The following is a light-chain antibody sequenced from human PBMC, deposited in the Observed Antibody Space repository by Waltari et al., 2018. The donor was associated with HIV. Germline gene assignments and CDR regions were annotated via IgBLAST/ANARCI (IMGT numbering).Light chain of an antibody. Sequence: DILMTQSPDSLAVSLGERATTSCKSSQTALYNSNNKNHVAWYQQKAGQPPQLLIYWASIREIGVPERFTGGGSGTDFNLTISSLRADDVAVYYCQHFFTFPRTFGQGTKVEI. J-gene: IGKJ1*01. CDR2: WAS. CDR3: QHFFTFPRT. V-gene: IGKV4-1*01. CDR1: QTALYNSNNKNH.